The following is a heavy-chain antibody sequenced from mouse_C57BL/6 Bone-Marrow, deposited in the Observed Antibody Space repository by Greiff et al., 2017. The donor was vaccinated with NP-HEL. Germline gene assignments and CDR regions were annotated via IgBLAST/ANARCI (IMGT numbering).Heavy chain of an antibody. Sequence: DVQLVESEGGLVQPGSSMKLSCTASGFTFSDYYMAWVRQVPEKGLEWVANINYDGSSTYYLDSLKSRFIISRDNAKNILYLQMSSLKSEDTATYYCARVKRDYGSSYGYFDYWGQGTTLTVSS. CDR1: GFTFSDYY. J-gene: IGHJ2*01. V-gene: IGHV5-16*01. CDR2: INYDGSST. D-gene: IGHD1-1*01. CDR3: ARVKRDYGSSYGYFDY.